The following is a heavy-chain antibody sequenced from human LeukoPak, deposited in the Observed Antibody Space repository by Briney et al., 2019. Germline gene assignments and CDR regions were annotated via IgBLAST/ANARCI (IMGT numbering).Heavy chain of an antibody. Sequence: GGSLILSCAASGFPFSSYGMHWVRQAPGKGLEWVALIWYDGSYKYYADSVKGRFTISRDNSKNTLYLQMNSLRADDTAVYYCARDLDWGKAADYWGQGTLVIVSS. CDR2: IWYDGSYK. CDR3: ARDLDWGKAADY. CDR1: GFPFSSYG. J-gene: IGHJ4*02. D-gene: IGHD3-16*01. V-gene: IGHV3-33*01.